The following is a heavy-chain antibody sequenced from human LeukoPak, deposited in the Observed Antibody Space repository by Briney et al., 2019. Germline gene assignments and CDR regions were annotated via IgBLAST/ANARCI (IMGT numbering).Heavy chain of an antibody. CDR1: GFTFSSYS. D-gene: IGHD3-22*01. CDR3: ARGGDSGYDPYFDF. V-gene: IGHV3-21*01. Sequence: SGGSLRLSCAASGFTFSSYSMNWVRQAPGKGLEWVSSISSSNSYIYYADSVKGRFTISRDNAKNSLYLQMNSLRAEDTAVYYCARGGDSGYDPYFDFWGPGTLVAVSS. CDR2: ISSSNSYI. J-gene: IGHJ4*02.